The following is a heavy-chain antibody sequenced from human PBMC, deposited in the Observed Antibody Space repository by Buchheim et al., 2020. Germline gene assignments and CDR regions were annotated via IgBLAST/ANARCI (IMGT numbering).Heavy chain of an antibody. CDR1: GYTFTTYG. D-gene: IGHD4-17*01. Sequence: QVQMVQSGSELKKPGASVKVSCKASGYTFTTYGINWVRQAPGQGLEWMGWINPNTGNPTYAQGFPGRVVFSLDTSVSTAYLQISSLITEDTAVYYCARGPTGALDYWGQGTL. J-gene: IGHJ4*02. CDR2: INPNTGNP. V-gene: IGHV7-4-1*02. CDR3: ARGPTGALDY.